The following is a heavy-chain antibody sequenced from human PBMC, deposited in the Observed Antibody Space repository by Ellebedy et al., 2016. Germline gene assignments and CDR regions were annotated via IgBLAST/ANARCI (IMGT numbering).Heavy chain of an antibody. CDR1: GRYA. V-gene: IGHV3-7*01. Sequence: GESLKISXAASGRYAIDWVRQAPGKGLEWVANIKQDGSEKYYVDSVKGRFTISRDNAKNSLYLQMNSLRAEDTAVYYCARDQAYYDFWSGPGYWGQGTLVTVSS. D-gene: IGHD3-3*01. J-gene: IGHJ4*02. CDR2: IKQDGSEK. CDR3: ARDQAYYDFWSGPGY.